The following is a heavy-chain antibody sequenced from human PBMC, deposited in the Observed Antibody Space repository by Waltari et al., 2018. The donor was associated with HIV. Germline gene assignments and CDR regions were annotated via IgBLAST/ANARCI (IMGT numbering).Heavy chain of an antibody. J-gene: IGHJ5*01. V-gene: IGHV4-39*01. D-gene: IGHD3-10*01. CDR3: ARHDGTSYYFGSDMNPRPFSFWFAS. CDR1: GPSISRRRYY. Sequence: QLLLQESGPGLVRPSETLSITCTVTGPSISRRRYYWGWVRQPPGKGLEWIVSTMYSGSTYNNPSLKSRVSISVDTSRNQFSLNLTSVTAADTALYYCARHDGTSYYFGSDMNPRPFSFWFASWGQGILVTVSS. CDR2: TMYSGST.